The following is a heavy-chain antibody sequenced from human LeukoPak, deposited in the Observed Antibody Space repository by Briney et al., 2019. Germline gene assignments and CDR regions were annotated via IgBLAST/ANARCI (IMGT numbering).Heavy chain of an antibody. V-gene: IGHV4-59*01. CDR1: GGSISSYY. CDR2: IYYSGST. D-gene: IGHD2-21*02. CDR3: ARVRREHIVVVTAPGAFDI. Sequence: PSETLSLTCTVSGGSISSYYWSWIRQPPGKGLEWIGYIYYSGSTNYNPSLKSRVTISVDTSKNQFSLKLSSVTAADTAVYYCARVRREHIVVVTAPGAFDIWGQGTMVTVSS. J-gene: IGHJ3*02.